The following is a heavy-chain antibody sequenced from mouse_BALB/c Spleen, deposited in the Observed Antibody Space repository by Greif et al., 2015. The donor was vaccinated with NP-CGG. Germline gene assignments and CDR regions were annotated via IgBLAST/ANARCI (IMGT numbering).Heavy chain of an antibody. CDR3: ARGGQLGLPWFAY. CDR1: GYTFTSYW. CDR2: INPSNGRT. Sequence: QVQLQQSGAELVKPGASVKLSCKASGYTFTSYWMHWVKQRPGQGLEWIGEINPSNGRTNYNEKFKSKATLTVDKSSSTAYMQLSSLTSEDSAVYYCARGGQLGLPWFAYWGQGTLVTVSA. V-gene: IGHV1S81*02. J-gene: IGHJ3*01. D-gene: IGHD3-1*01.